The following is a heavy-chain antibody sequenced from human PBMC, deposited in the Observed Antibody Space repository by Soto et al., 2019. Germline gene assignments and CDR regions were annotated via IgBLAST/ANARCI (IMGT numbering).Heavy chain of an antibody. D-gene: IGHD2-15*01. CDR3: ARDRDIVVVVAAQPPTEDAFDI. CDR2: ISAYNGNT. CDR1: GYTFTSYG. J-gene: IGHJ3*02. Sequence: ASVKVSCKASGYTFTSYGISWVRQAPGQGLEWMGWISAYNGNTNYAQKLQGRVTMTTDTSTSTAYMELRSLRSDDTAVYYCARDRDIVVVVAAQPPTEDAFDIWGQGTMVTVSS. V-gene: IGHV1-18*01.